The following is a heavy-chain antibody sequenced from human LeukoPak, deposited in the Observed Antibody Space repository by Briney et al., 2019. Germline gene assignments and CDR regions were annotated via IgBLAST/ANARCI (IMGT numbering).Heavy chain of an antibody. Sequence: ASVKVSRKASGYTFTSYGISWVRQAPVQGLEWMGWISTYTGNARHAQMVQGRVTMTTDTSTRTDYMELRSLRSDDTDVYYCAREGLGYCTGGSCSAFDSWGQGTMVTVSS. D-gene: IGHD2-15*01. V-gene: IGHV1-18*01. CDR3: AREGLGYCTGGSCSAFDS. CDR2: ISTYTGNA. J-gene: IGHJ4*02. CDR1: GYTFTSYG.